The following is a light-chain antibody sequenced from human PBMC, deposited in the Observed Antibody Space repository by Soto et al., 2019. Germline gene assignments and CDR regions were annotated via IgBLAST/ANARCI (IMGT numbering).Light chain of an antibody. Sequence: DIQMTQSPSSLSASVGDRVTITCRASQSISSYLHWYQQKPGKAPKLLIYAASSLQSGVPSSFSGSGSGTDFTLPISSLQPEDFATYYCQRSFSTPLTFGGGTKVEIK. CDR2: AAS. J-gene: IGKJ4*01. CDR1: QSISSY. CDR3: QRSFSTPLT. V-gene: IGKV1-39*01.